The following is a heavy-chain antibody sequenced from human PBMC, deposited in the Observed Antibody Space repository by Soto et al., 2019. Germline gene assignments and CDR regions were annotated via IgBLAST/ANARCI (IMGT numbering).Heavy chain of an antibody. CDR2: IYHSGST. CDR3: ARQPYDSSGYYYGA. D-gene: IGHD3-22*01. V-gene: IGHV4-4*02. CDR1: GGSISSSNW. Sequence: PSETLSLTCAVSGGSISSSNWWSWVRQPPGKGLEWIGEIYHSGSTNYNPSLKSRVTISVDTSKNQFSLKLTSVTAADTAVYYCARQPYDSSGYYYGAWGQGTLVTVS. J-gene: IGHJ5*02.